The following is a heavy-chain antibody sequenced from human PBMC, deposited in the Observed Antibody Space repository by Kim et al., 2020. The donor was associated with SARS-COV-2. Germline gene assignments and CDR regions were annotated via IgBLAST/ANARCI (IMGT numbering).Heavy chain of an antibody. CDR3: AKDLGRPGAGAEFDY. Sequence: ADSVRCRFNISRDNSKNTLNLQMNCLRAEDTAVYYCAKDLGRPGAGAEFDYWGQGTLVTVSS. V-gene: IGHV3-23*01. J-gene: IGHJ4*02. D-gene: IGHD6-13*01.